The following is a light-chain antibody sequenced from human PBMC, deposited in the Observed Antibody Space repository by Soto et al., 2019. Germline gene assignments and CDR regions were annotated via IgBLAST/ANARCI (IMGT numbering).Light chain of an antibody. CDR3: QQSYSVPPWT. Sequence: DIQTTQSPPSLSAFVGDRVIITCRTSDNIAKYLNWYQQKPGQVPKLLIVAASTLQTGVPIRFSGSGSGTDFTLTINNLQPEDFATYFCQQSYSVPPWTFGQGTKVDIK. CDR2: AAS. CDR1: DNIAKY. J-gene: IGKJ1*01. V-gene: IGKV1-39*01.